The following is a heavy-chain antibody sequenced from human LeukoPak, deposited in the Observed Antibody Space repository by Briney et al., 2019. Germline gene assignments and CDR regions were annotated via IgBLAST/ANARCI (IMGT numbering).Heavy chain of an antibody. D-gene: IGHD1-26*01. Sequence: SETLSLTCSVSGASISGGTYYWGWIRRPPGKGLEWIGSIYYTGSTYDNPSLKSRVTISVDTSKNQFSLKLSSVTAADTAVYYCVRRGGSGRAFDYWGQGTLVTVSS. CDR3: VRRGGSGRAFDY. CDR2: IYYTGST. CDR1: GASISGGTYY. J-gene: IGHJ4*02. V-gene: IGHV4-39*01.